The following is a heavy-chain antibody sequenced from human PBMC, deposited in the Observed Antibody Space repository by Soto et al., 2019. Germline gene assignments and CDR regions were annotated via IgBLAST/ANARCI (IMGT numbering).Heavy chain of an antibody. J-gene: IGHJ4*02. CDR3: ARDIGSYAYGEGY. CDR2: VYSSGTT. CDR1: GGSINSYW. D-gene: IGHD3-10*01. Sequence: QVQLQESGPGLVKPSETLSLTCSVSGGSINSYWWSWIRQPAGKGLEWIGRVYSSGTTDYTPSLNSRATMSVETSKNQFSLKLSSVTAADTAVYYCARDIGSYAYGEGYWGQGIQVTVSS. V-gene: IGHV4-4*07.